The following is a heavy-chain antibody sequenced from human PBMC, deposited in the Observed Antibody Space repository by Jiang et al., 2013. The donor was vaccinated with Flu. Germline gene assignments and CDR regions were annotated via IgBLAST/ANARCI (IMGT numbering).Heavy chain of an antibody. V-gene: IGHV3-21*01. J-gene: IGHJ4*02. CDR3: ARSLGIQLWVIDD. D-gene: IGHD5-18*01. CDR1: GFTFSSYS. Sequence: VQLVESGGGLVKPGGSLRLSCAASGFTFSSYSMNWVRQAPGKGLEWVSSISSSSIYIYYADSVKGRFTISRDNAKNSLYLQMNSLRVEDTAVYYCARSLGIQLWVIDDWGQGNPGHRLL. CDR2: ISSSSIYI.